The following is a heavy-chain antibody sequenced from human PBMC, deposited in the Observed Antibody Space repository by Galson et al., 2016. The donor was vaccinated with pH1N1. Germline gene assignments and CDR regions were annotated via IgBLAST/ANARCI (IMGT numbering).Heavy chain of an antibody. Sequence: ETLSLTCAVSGDSISSPNWWSWVRQPPGKGLEWIGEIYHAGNTNYNPSLKSRLTISVDKSKTQFSLKLTSVTAAATAVYYCARIHATRVDSNRYFYAGLGVWGQGTTVTVSS. CDR2: IYHAGNT. CDR3: ARIHATRVDSNRYFYAGLGV. D-gene: IGHD1-14*01. CDR1: GDSISSPNW. J-gene: IGHJ6*02. V-gene: IGHV4-4*02.